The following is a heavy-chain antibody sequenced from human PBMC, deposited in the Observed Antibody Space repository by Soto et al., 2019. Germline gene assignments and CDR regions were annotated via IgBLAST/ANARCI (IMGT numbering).Heavy chain of an antibody. D-gene: IGHD6-13*01. CDR1: GFTVSSDH. J-gene: IGHJ3*01. V-gene: IGHV3-53*02. Sequence: EMQLVETGGGLIQPGGSLRLSCAASGFTVSSDHMSWVRQAPGKGLEWISVMYYGGTTYYADSVQGRFTISRDSSTNTLYLQMTDLRADDTAVYYCAREAAGFDLWGRGTMVTVSS. CDR3: AREAAGFDL. CDR2: MYYGGTT.